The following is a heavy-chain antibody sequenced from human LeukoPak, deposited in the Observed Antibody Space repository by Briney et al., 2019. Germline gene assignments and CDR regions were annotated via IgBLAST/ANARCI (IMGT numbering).Heavy chain of an antibody. V-gene: IGHV3-23*01. D-gene: IGHD5-18*01. J-gene: IGHJ4*02. CDR2: MSGSGGST. CDR1: GFSPSSYA. CDR3: AKVGEYSHLDY. Sequence: VGSLRLSCAASGFSPSSYALRWGCEAPGEGLWWVSAMSGSGGSTYYADSVKGRFTISRDNSKNTLYLQMNSLRAEDTAVYYCAKVGEYSHLDYWGQGTLVTVSS.